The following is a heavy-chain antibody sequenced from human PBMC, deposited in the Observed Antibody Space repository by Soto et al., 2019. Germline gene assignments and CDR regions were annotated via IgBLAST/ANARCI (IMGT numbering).Heavy chain of an antibody. Sequence: GASVKVSGKASGGTFSSYAISWVRQAPGQGLEWVGGIIPIFGTANYAQKFQGRVTITADKSTSTAYMELSSLRSEDTAVYYCASGLVGEVSITGANTGWFDPWGQGTLVTVSS. J-gene: IGHJ5*02. V-gene: IGHV1-69*06. CDR3: ASGLVGEVSITGANTGWFDP. CDR1: GGTFSSYA. CDR2: IIPIFGTA. D-gene: IGHD1-20*01.